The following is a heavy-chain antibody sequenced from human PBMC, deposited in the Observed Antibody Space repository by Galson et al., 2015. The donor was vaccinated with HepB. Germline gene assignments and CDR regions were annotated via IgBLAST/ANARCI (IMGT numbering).Heavy chain of an antibody. CDR1: GYTFTAFW. V-gene: IGHV5-10-1*01. CDR2: IDPSDSYT. D-gene: IGHD3-10*01. Sequence: QSGAEVKKPGESLRISCKGSGYTFTAFWITWVRQIPGKGLEWMGRIDPSDSYTDYSPSFQGHVTISADKSITTAYLQWSSLKASDTAMYYCASRHSYFRSGAWDNFADYGGQGTLVTVSS. J-gene: IGHJ4*02. CDR3: ASRHSYFRSGAWDNFADY.